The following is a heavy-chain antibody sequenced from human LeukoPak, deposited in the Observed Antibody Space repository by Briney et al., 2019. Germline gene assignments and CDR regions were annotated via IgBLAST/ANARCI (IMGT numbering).Heavy chain of an antibody. V-gene: IGHV4-59*12. J-gene: IGHJ6*03. D-gene: IGHD6-6*01. Sequence: SETLSLTCTVSGGSISSYYWSWIRQPPGKGLEWIGYIYQSGSSYYNPSLKSRVTISVDMSKNQFSLKLTSVTAADTAVYYCARGPHIEGRYHYMDVWGKGTTVTVSS. CDR3: ARGPHIEGRYHYMDV. CDR2: IYQSGSS. CDR1: GGSISSYY.